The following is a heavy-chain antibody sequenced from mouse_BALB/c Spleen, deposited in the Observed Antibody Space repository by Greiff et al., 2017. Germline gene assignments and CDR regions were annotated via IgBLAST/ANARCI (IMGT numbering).Heavy chain of an antibody. D-gene: IGHD2-3*01. Sequence: EVQLQESGPELVKPGASVKIPCKASGYTFTDYNMDWVKQSHGKGLEWIGDINPNTGGTIYNQKFKGKATWTVDKSSSTAYMELRSLTSEDTAVYYCARGRAMTYYFDYWGQGTTLTVSS. CDR1: GYTFTDYN. J-gene: IGHJ2*01. CDR2: INPNTGGT. V-gene: IGHV1-18*01. CDR3: ARGRAMTYYFDY.